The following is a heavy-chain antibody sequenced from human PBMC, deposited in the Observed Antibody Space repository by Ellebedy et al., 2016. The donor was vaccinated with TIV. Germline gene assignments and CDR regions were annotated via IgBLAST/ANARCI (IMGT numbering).Heavy chain of an antibody. CDR2: IWYAGSNK. V-gene: IGHV3-33*08. CDR3: ARDRGYCTNGVCYKGNYYYYGMDV. D-gene: IGHD2-8*01. CDR1: GFTFSSYG. J-gene: IGHJ6*02. Sequence: GESLKISCAASGFTFSSYGMHWVRQAPGKGLEWVAVIWYAGSNKYYADSVKGRFTITRDNSKHQLYLQMNSLRGEDTAVYYCARDRGYCTNGVCYKGNYYYYGMDVWGQGTTVTVSS.